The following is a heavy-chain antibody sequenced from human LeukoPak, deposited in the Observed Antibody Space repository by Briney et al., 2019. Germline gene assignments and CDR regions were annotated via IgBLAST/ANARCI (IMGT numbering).Heavy chain of an antibody. J-gene: IGHJ6*02. Sequence: GASVKVSCKASGYTFTSYDINWVRQATGQGLEWMGWMNPKSGNTGYAQKFQGRVTMTRNTSISTAYMELSSLRSEDTAVYYCAREAGLLWFGEAMDYYGMDVWGQGTTVTVSS. CDR3: AREAGLLWFGEAMDYYGMDV. CDR2: MNPKSGNT. V-gene: IGHV1-8*01. CDR1: GYTFTSYD. D-gene: IGHD3-10*01.